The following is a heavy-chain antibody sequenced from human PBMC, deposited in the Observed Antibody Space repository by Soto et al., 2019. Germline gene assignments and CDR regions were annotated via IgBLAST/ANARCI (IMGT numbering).Heavy chain of an antibody. CDR2: IYYSGST. V-gene: IGHV4-59*01. J-gene: IGHJ4*02. D-gene: IGHD5-12*01. CDR3: ARGKGTERWLQCLDY. CDR1: GGSISSYY. Sequence: SETLSLTCTVSGGSISSYYWSWIRQPPGRGLEWIGYIYYSGSTNYNPSLKSRVTTSVDTSKNQFSLKLSSVTAADTAVYYCARGKGTERWLQCLDYWGQGTLVTVSS.